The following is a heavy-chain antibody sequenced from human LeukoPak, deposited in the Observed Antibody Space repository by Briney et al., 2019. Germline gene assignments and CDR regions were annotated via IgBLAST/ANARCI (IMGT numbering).Heavy chain of an antibody. J-gene: IGHJ4*02. CDR1: RFTFSSYA. D-gene: IGHD3-22*01. CDR3: AKGGITMIVVVEY. CDR2: ISGSGDST. V-gene: IGHV3-23*01. Sequence: GSLRLSCAASRFTFSSYAMSWVRQAPGKGLEWVSVISGSGDSTYYADSVKGRFTISRDNSKNTLYLQMNSLRAEDTAVYYCAKGGITMIVVVEYWGQGTLVTVSS.